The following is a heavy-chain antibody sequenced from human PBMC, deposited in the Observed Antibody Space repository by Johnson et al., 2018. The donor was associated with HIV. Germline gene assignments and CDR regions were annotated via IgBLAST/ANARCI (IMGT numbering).Heavy chain of an antibody. D-gene: IGHD3-22*01. CDR3: ARETYYDSSSHAFDI. J-gene: IGHJ3*02. Sequence: QLVESGGGLVQPGGSLRLSCAASGFTFDDNTMHWVRQAPGKGLEWVSLISWDGGSTYYANSVKGRFTISRDNSKNTLYLKMGSLRTEDMAVYYCARETYYDSSSHAFDIWGQGTMVTVSS. V-gene: IGHV3-43*01. CDR1: GFTFDDNT. CDR2: ISWDGGST.